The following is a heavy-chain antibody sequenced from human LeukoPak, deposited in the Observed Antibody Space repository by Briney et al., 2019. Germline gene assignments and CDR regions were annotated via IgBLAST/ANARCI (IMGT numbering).Heavy chain of an antibody. CDR1: GGSISSSSYS. J-gene: IGHJ4*02. CDR2: IHYSGSA. Sequence: SETLSLTCTVSGGSISSSSYSWGWIRQPPGKGLEWIGNIHYSGSAYYNPSLKSRVTMSVDTSKNQFSLKLSSVTAADTAVYFDYWGQGTLVTVSS. CDR3: Y. V-gene: IGHV4-39*07.